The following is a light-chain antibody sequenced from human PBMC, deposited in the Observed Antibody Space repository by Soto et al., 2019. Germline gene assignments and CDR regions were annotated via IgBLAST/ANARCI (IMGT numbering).Light chain of an antibody. CDR2: AAS. CDR1: QTVSKNY. J-gene: IGKJ5*01. CDR3: QQYAVSPIT. Sequence: LTQCPSSLSSSVGDRATLSCRTSQTVSKNYLAWYHQKPGQAPRLLIYAASTRATGIPDRFSGSGSGTDFTLTISRLEPEDFAVFYCQQYAVSPITFGQGTRLEIK. V-gene: IGKV3-20*01.